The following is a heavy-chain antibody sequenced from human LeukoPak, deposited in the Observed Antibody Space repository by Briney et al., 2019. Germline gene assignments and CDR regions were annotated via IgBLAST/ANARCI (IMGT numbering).Heavy chain of an antibody. CDR3: ARVPLGGSGWYYFDY. Sequence: SETLSLTCTVSGGSISSGSYYWGWIRQPAGKGLEWIERIYTSGSTNYNPSLKSRVTISVDTSKNQFSLKLSSVTAADTAVYYCARVPLGGSGWYYFDYWGQGTLVTVSS. J-gene: IGHJ4*02. V-gene: IGHV4-61*02. CDR2: IYTSGST. D-gene: IGHD6-19*01. CDR1: GGSISSGSYY.